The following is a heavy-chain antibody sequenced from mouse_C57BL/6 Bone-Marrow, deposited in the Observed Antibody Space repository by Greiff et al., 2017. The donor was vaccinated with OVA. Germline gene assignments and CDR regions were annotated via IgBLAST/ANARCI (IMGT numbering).Heavy chain of an antibody. V-gene: IGHV1-78*01. CDR3: ARRPSYYYGSSYGFAY. CDR1: GYTFTDHT. Sequence: VQLQQSDAELVKPGASVKISCKVSGYTFTDHTIHWMKQRPEQGLEWIGYIYPRDGSTKYNEKFKGKATLTAAKSSSTAYMQLNSLTSEDSAVYFCARRPSYYYGSSYGFAYWGQGTLVTVSA. J-gene: IGHJ3*01. CDR2: IYPRDGST. D-gene: IGHD1-1*01.